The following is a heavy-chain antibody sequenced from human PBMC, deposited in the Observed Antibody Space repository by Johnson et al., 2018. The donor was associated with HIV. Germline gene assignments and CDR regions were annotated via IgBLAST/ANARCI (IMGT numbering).Heavy chain of an antibody. CDR2: IDTVGDT. D-gene: IGHD2-2*01. Sequence: VQLVESGGGLVQPGGSLRLSCAASRFTFSSNDMHWVRQATGKGLEWVSEIDTVGDTYYPASVKGRFTTSRENAKNSFDLQMNSLTAGDTAVYYCSRRSTRSDGFDLWGQGTMVIVSS. CDR1: RFTFSSND. CDR3: SRRSTRSDGFDL. J-gene: IGHJ3*01. V-gene: IGHV3-13*01.